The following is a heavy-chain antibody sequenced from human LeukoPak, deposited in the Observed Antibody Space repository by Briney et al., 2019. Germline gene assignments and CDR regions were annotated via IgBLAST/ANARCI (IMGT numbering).Heavy chain of an antibody. CDR1: GFTFCSYE. V-gene: IGHV3-23*01. CDR3: AKGSRHVGDYWYYFDY. D-gene: IGHD4-17*01. CDR2: FSGSGERT. Sequence: GSLRLSPAASGFTFCSYEMNCVRQAPGPELECWSAFSGSGERTAYADSVKARFTISRENTKTTLYLQMNSRRAEDTAVYYCAKGSRHVGDYWYYFDYWGQGTLVTVSS. J-gene: IGHJ4*02.